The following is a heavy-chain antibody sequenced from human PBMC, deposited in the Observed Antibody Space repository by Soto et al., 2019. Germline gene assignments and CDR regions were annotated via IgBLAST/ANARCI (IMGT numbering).Heavy chain of an antibody. CDR3: VRGGIVLMVYARDFDY. D-gene: IGHD2-8*01. J-gene: IGHJ4*02. CDR2: INHSGST. V-gene: IGHV4-34*01. Sequence: TLSLTCAVFGGSFSGYYCSWIRQPPGKGLEWIGEINHSGSTNYNPSLKSRVTISVDTSKNQFSLKLSSVTAADTAVYYWVRGGIVLMVYARDFDYWGQGILVTVSS. CDR1: GGSFSGYY.